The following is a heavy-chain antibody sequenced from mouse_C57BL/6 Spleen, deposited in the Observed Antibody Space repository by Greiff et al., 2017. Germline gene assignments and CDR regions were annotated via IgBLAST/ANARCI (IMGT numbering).Heavy chain of an antibody. J-gene: IGHJ3*01. CDR1: GFSFNTYA. V-gene: IGHV10-1*01. CDR2: IRSKSNNYAT. Sequence: EVKLMESGGGLVQPKGSLKLSCAASGFSFNTYAMNWVRQAPGKGLEWVARIRSKSNNYATYYADSVKDRFTISRDDSESMLYLQMNNLKTEDTAMYYCVRQGSSFAYWGQGTLVTVSA. CDR3: VRQGSSFAY.